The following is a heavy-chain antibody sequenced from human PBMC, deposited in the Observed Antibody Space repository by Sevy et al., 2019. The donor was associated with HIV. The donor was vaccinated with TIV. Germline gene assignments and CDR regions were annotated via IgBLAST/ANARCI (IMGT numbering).Heavy chain of an antibody. V-gene: IGHV3-23*01. CDR1: GFTFSNYA. CDR2: ISGSAHRT. J-gene: IGHJ4*02. D-gene: IGHD3-10*01. Sequence: GGSLRLSCAASGFTFSNYAMSWVRQTPGKGLEWVSAISGSAHRTYYTDSVKGRFTISRDNSKIMLFLQMNSLRAEDKAVYYRVKEVSESSYSDYWGQGTLVTVSS. CDR3: VKEVSESSYSDY.